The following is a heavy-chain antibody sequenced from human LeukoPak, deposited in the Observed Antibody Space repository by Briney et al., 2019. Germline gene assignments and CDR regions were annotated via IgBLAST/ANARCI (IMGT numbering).Heavy chain of an antibody. J-gene: IGHJ4*02. CDR2: IYYSGST. CDR1: GGSISSYY. D-gene: IGHD3-10*01. V-gene: IGHV4-59*01. CDR3: ARHEVVRLFDY. Sequence: SETLSLTCTVSGGSISSYYWSWIRQPPGKGLEWIGYIYYSGSTSYNPSLKSRVTISVDTSKNQFSLKLSSVTAADTAVYYCARHEVVRLFDYWGQGTLVTVSS.